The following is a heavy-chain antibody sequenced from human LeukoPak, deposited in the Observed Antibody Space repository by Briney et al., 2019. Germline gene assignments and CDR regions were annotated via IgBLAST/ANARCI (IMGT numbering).Heavy chain of an antibody. CDR1: GFTFSRYG. D-gene: IGHD4-17*01. Sequence: GGSLTLSCAASGFTFSRYGMHWVRQAPGKGLEWVTVIWYDGSNENYADFVKGRFTISRDNSKNTLYLQMNSLRAEDTAVYYCVRNTVTDDGFDIWGQGTMVTVSP. J-gene: IGHJ3*02. CDR2: IWYDGSNE. V-gene: IGHV3-33*01. CDR3: VRNTVTDDGFDI.